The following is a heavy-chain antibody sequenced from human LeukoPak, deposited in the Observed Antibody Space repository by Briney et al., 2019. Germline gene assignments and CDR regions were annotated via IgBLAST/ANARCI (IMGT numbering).Heavy chain of an antibody. D-gene: IGHD3-22*01. V-gene: IGHV3-30*18. CDR3: AKDAVYYDSSGLYYFDY. J-gene: IGHJ4*02. CDR2: ISYDGSNK. CDR1: GFTFSSYG. Sequence: PGRSLRLSCAASGFTFSSYGMHWVRQAPGKGLEWVAVISYDGSNKYYADSVKGRFTISRDNSKNTLYLQMNSLRAEDTAVYYCAKDAVYYDSSGLYYFDYWGQGTLVTVSS.